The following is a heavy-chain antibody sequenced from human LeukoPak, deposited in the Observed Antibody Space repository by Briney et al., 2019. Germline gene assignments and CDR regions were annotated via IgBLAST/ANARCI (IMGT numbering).Heavy chain of an antibody. J-gene: IGHJ3*01. CDR1: GYTFTSYG. V-gene: IGHV1-18*01. D-gene: IGHD3-3*01. Sequence: ASVKVSCKASGYTFTSYGIHWVRQAPGQGLEWMGWISAYSGNTNYAQKLQGRVTMTTDTSTSTAYMELRSLRPDDTAVYECARVRVDWSGRAFYGWGQGTMVTASS. CDR3: ARVRVDWSGRAFYG. CDR2: ISAYSGNT.